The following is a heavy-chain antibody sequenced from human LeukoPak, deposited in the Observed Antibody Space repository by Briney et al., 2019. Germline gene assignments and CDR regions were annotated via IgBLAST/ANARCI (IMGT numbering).Heavy chain of an antibody. J-gene: IGHJ4*02. CDR1: GFTFSSYW. V-gene: IGHV3-7*01. CDR2: IKQDGSEK. D-gene: IGHD6-19*01. Sequence: RTGGSLRLSCAASGFTFSSYWMSWIRQAPGKGLEWVANIKQDGSEKYYVDSVKGRFTISRDNAKNSLYLQMNSLRAEDTAVYHCVKDYRSGSYMGHFDYWGQGTLVTVSS. CDR3: VKDYRSGSYMGHFDY.